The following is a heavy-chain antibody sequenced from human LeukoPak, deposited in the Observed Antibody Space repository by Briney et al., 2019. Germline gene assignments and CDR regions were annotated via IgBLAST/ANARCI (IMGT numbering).Heavy chain of an antibody. Sequence: GGSLRLSCAASGFTFSSYWVHWVRQAPGKGLEWVARINSDGSTINHADSVRGRFTISRDNAENTLYLQMNSLRAEDTAVYYCARDLSGDYYYGSGSYSGYFDYWGQGTLVTVSS. CDR1: GFTFSSYW. D-gene: IGHD3-10*01. J-gene: IGHJ4*02. CDR3: ARDLSGDYYYGSGSYSGYFDY. CDR2: INSDGSTI. V-gene: IGHV3-74*01.